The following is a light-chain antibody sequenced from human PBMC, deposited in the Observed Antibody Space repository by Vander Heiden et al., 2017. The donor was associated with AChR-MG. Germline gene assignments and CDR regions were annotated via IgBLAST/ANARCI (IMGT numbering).Light chain of an antibody. J-gene: IGKJ4*01. Sequence: EIVLTQSPATLSLSPGERATLSCRASQSVSSYLAWYQQKPGQAPRLLIYDASNRATGIPARFSGSGSGTDFTLTISSREPEDFAVYYCQQRGNWPPFTFGGGTKVEIK. CDR1: QSVSSY. CDR2: DAS. V-gene: IGKV3-11*01. CDR3: QQRGNWPPFT.